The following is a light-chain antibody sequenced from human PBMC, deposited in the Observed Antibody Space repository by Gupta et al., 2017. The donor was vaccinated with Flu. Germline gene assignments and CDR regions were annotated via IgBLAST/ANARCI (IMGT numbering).Light chain of an antibody. CDR1: NSDIGGYNS. CDR3: SAFAGSNTFV. J-gene: IGLJ2*01. V-gene: IGLV2-8*01. CDR2: EVN. Sequence: QSAMTQPPSASGSPGQSATFSCTGTNSDIGGYNSVSWYQQHPGKAPKLMIYEVNKRPSGVPDRFAVSKSANTASLTVSELQAEDEADYYGSAFAGSNTFVFGGGTKLTVL.